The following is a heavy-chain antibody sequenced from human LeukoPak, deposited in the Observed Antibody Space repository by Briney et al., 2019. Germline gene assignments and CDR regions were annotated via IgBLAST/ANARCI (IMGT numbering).Heavy chain of an antibody. V-gene: IGHV3-7*03. CDR2: IKQDGSEK. D-gene: IGHD4-17*01. J-gene: IGHJ4*02. CDR1: GFTFSSYW. CDR3: ARGAYGDYDRTPFDY. Sequence: GGSLRLSCAASGFTFSSYWMSWVRQAPGKGLEWVANIKQDGSEKYYVDSVKGRFTISRDNAKNSLYLQMNSLRAEDTALYYCARGAYGDYDRTPFDYWGQGTLVTVSS.